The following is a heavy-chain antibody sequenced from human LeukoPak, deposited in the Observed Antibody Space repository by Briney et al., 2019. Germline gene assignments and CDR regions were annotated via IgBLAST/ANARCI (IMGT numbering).Heavy chain of an antibody. V-gene: IGHV3-53*01. J-gene: IGHJ4*02. CDR1: GFPFGNN. D-gene: IGHD6-13*01. CDR3: ARDPPGIAASGTYY. Sequence: TGGSLRLSCAVSGFPFGNNNWTGSGKPPGKGLDGVYLIYSRGGTSYADSVKGRFTISRDSSKNTLFLQMNSLRVEDTAVYYCARDPPGIAASGTYYWGQGTLVTVSS. CDR2: IYSRGGT.